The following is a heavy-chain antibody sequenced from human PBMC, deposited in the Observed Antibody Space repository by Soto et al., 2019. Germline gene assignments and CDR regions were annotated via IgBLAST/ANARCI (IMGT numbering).Heavy chain of an antibody. CDR2: IIPILGIA. V-gene: IGHV1-69*02. D-gene: IGHD5-18*01. CDR1: GGTFSSYT. J-gene: IGHJ6*02. Sequence: SVKVSCKASGGTFSSYTISWVRQAPGQGLEWMGRIIPILGIANYAQKFRGRVTMTTDTSTSTVYMELRNLRSDDTAVYYCARCIQQDYYYGMDVWGQGTTVTVSS. CDR3: ARCIQQDYYYGMDV.